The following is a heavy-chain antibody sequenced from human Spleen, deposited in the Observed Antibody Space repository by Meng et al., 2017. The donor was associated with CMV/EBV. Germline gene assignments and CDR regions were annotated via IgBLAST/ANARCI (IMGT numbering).Heavy chain of an antibody. CDR1: GFNFSNYY. CDR2: ISNSGNTI. D-gene: IGHD6-19*01. Sequence: GGSLRLSCAASGFNFSNYYMSWIRRAPGKGLEWISYISNSGNTIKYADSLKGRFTISRDNSKNTLYLQMNGLRTDDTAVYYCAIPIAVAGTHDYWGQGTLITVSS. V-gene: IGHV3-11*01. J-gene: IGHJ4*02. CDR3: AIPIAVAGTHDY.